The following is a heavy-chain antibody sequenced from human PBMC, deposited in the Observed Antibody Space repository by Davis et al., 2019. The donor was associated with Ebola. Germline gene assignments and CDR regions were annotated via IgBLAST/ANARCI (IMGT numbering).Heavy chain of an antibody. D-gene: IGHD2-2*01. J-gene: IGHJ5*02. CDR1: GGSISSSSYY. Sequence: PSETLSLTCTVSGGSISSSSYYWGWIRQPPGKGLEWIGSIYYSGSTYYNPSLKSRVTISVDTSKNQFSLKLSSVTAADTAVYYCAREEERTGIYCSSTSCYEGGNWFDPWGQGTLVTVSS. V-gene: IGHV4-39*07. CDR2: IYYSGST. CDR3: AREEERTGIYCSSTSCYEGGNWFDP.